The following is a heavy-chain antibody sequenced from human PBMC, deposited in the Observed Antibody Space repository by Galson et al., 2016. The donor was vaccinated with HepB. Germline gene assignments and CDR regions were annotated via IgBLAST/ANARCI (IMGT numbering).Heavy chain of an antibody. CDR1: GDSVSGNGAAA. CDR3: ARGTRNAFDY. Sequence: CAISGDSVSGNGAAAWNWFRQSPSRGLEWLGRTYYRSKWYYEYALFVTSRITISPDTSENQFSLQLNSVTPEDAAVYFCARGTRNAFDYWGQGTLVTVSS. D-gene: IGHD1-14*01. CDR2: TYYRSKWYY. J-gene: IGHJ4*02. V-gene: IGHV6-1*01.